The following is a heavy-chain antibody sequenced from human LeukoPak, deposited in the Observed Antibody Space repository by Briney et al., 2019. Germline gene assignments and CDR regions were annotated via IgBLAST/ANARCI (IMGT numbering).Heavy chain of an antibody. CDR2: IYPGDSDT. J-gene: IGHJ6*02. CDR1: GYSFTSYW. Sequence: GESLKISCKGSGYSFTSYWIGWVRQMPGKGLEWMGIIYPGDSDTRYSPSFQGQVTISADKSISTAYLQWSSLKASDTAIYYCAREGGYCSGGSCHPPYYGMDVWGQGTTVTVSS. CDR3: AREGGYCSGGSCHPPYYGMDV. D-gene: IGHD2-15*01. V-gene: IGHV5-51*01.